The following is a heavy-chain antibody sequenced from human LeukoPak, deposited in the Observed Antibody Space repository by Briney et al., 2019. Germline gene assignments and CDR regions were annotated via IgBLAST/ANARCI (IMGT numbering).Heavy chain of an antibody. CDR1: GFTFKDYW. CDR2: ISGSGGST. V-gene: IGHV3-23*01. J-gene: IGHJ4*02. Sequence: PGGSLRLSCAASGFTFKDYWMHWVRQAPGKGLEWVSAISGSGGSTYYADSVKGRFTISRDNSKNTLYLQMNSLRAEDTAVYYCATEDYGDEEYFDYWGQGTLVTVSS. D-gene: IGHD4-17*01. CDR3: ATEDYGDEEYFDY.